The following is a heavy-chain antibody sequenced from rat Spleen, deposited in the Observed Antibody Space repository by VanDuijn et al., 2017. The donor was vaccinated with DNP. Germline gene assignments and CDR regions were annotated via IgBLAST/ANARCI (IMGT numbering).Heavy chain of an antibody. CDR1: GFTFSNYG. J-gene: IGHJ2*01. V-gene: IGHV5S13*01. D-gene: IGHD1-4*01. CDR3: AGRPPPTRGPFDY. Sequence: EVQLVQSGGGLVQPGRSLRLSCAASGFTFSNYGMAWVRRAPTKGLEWVASITKSGGNTYYRDSVKGRFTISRDNAKSTLYLQMDSLRSEDTATYYCAGRPPPTRGPFDYWGQGVMVTVSS. CDR2: ITKSGGNT.